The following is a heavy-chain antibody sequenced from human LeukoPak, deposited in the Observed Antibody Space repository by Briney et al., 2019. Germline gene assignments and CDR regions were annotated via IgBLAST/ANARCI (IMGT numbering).Heavy chain of an antibody. Sequence: ASVKVSCKASGYTFTAYYLYWVRQAPGQGLEWMGRINPNSGGTDYAQKFQGRVTMTRDTSISTAYMELSSLRSDDTAVYYCAIGMAAAGTFEYWGQGTLVTVPS. CDR1: GYTFTAYY. D-gene: IGHD6-13*01. V-gene: IGHV1-2*06. J-gene: IGHJ4*02. CDR2: INPNSGGT. CDR3: AIGMAAAGTFEY.